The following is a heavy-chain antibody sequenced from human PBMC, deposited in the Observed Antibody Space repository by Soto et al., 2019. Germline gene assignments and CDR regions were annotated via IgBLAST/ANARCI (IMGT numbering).Heavy chain of an antibody. CDR1: GGTFSSYA. CDR3: ARDPGIYSSSWYYYYGMDV. D-gene: IGHD6-13*01. Sequence: AVQVSCKGSGGTFSSYAISWVRQAPGQGLEWMGGIIPIFGTANYAQKFQGRVTITADESTSTAYMELSSLRSEDTAVYYCARDPGIYSSSWYYYYGMDVWGQGTTVTVSS. J-gene: IGHJ6*02. V-gene: IGHV1-69*13. CDR2: IIPIFGTA.